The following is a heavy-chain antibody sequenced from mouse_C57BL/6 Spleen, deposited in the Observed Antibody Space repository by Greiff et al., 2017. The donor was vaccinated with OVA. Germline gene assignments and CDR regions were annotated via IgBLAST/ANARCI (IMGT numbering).Heavy chain of an antibody. J-gene: IGHJ1*03. V-gene: IGHV1-49*01. Sequence: LKQSGAELVRPGSSVKLSCKASYFAFMASAMHWVKQRPGHGLEWIGYFTMYSDATEYSENFKGKATLTANTSSSTAYMELSSLTSEDSAVYYCARGSYDDWDFDGWGTGTTVTVSS. CDR2: FTMYSDAT. CDR1: YFAFMASA. D-gene: IGHD2-3*01. CDR3: ARGSYDDWDFDG.